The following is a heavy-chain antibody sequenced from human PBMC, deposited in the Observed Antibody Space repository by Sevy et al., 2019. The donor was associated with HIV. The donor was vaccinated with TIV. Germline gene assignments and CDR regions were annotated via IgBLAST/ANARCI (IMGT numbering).Heavy chain of an antibody. CDR1: EFTFSSYS. V-gene: IGHV3-48*02. Sequence: GGSLRLSCAASEFTFSSYSMNWVRQAPGKGLEWVSYISSSSSTIYYADSVKGRFTISRDNAKNSLYLQMNSLRDEDTAVYYCARDACTNGVCYNVAFDIWGQGTMVTVSS. CDR2: ISSSSSTI. CDR3: ARDACTNGVCYNVAFDI. J-gene: IGHJ3*02. D-gene: IGHD2-8*01.